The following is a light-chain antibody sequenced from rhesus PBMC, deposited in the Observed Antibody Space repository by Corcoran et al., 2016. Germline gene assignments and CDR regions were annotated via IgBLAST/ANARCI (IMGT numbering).Light chain of an antibody. J-gene: IGKJ1*01. CDR1: QSVSSY. CDR2: GAS. CDR3: QQYNNWNRT. Sequence: EIVMTQSPATLSLSPGERATLSCRASQSVSSYVAWYQQKPEQAPRLLIYGASSRATVIPDRFSGSGSGTDFTLIISSLEPEDVGVYYCQQYNNWNRTFGQGTKVEIK. V-gene: IGKV3S9*01.